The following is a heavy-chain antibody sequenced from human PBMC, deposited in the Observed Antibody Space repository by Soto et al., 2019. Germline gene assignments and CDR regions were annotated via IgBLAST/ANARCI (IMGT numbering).Heavy chain of an antibody. Sequence: EEQLVESGGDLVQPGGSLRLSCTSSGFDLDTYDMNWVRLAPGKDLEWISHIATGGDRIYYADSVKGRFTISRDNARNSLYLQMISLRDDDTALYYCAWEHVLMCASYDAFKVWGQGPLVTVS. D-gene: IGHD3-16*01. CDR2: IATGGDRI. V-gene: IGHV3-48*03. J-gene: IGHJ3*01. CDR1: GFDLDTYD. CDR3: AWEHVLMCASYDAFKV.